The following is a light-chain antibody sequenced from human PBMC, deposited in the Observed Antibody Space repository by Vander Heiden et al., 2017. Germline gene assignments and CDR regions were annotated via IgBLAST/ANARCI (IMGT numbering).Light chain of an antibody. CDR1: QSLLHRTSYNY. V-gene: IGKV2-28*01. Sequence: DKVMTQSPLFFPAIPGEPASISCRSSQSLLHRTSYNYMAGHLPKLGQSPQLLFDLDSNRFYGVPERFSSSGAGATFTLKISRMEAEDVVVSYCRQAQQTHGTFGQGTKVEIK. CDR3: RQAQQTHGT. J-gene: IGKJ1*01. CDR2: LDS.